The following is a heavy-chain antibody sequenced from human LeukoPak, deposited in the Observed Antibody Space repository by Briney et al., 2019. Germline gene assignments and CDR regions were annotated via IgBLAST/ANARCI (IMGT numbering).Heavy chain of an antibody. Sequence: PGGSLRLSCAASGFTFSDYAMHWVRQAPGKGLEWVAVISYDGINQYYADSVKGRFTISRDNSKNTLYLQMNSLRAEDTAVYYCANLVATSYYYMDVWGKGTTVTVSS. CDR3: ANLVATSYYYMDV. D-gene: IGHD5-12*01. CDR1: GFTFSDYA. CDR2: ISYDGINQ. J-gene: IGHJ6*03. V-gene: IGHV3-30*04.